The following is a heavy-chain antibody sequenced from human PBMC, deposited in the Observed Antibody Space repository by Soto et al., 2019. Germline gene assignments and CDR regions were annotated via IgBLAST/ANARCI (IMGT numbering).Heavy chain of an antibody. CDR1: GYSISSGYY. CDR3: AIVGVEVSGPIGDFDY. Sequence: SETLSLTCGVSGYSISSGYYWGWVRQPPGKGLEWIGSIRHDGNTYYNPSLKSRVTISVDMSKNQFSLNLRSVTATDTAVYYCAIVGVEVSGPIGDFDYWGQGTLVTVSS. V-gene: IGHV4-38-2*01. CDR2: IRHDGNT. J-gene: IGHJ4*02. D-gene: IGHD2-15*01.